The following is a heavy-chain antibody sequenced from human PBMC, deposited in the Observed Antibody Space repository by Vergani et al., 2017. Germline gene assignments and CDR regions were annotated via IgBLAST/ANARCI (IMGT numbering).Heavy chain of an antibody. D-gene: IGHD2-21*02. CDR2: ISAYNGNT. V-gene: IGHV1-18*04. CDR3: ARTKAYCGGDCYLAPDAF. J-gene: IGHJ3*01. CDR1: GYTFTSYG. Sequence: QVQLVQSGAEVKKPGASVKVSCKASGYTFTSYGISWVRQAPGQGLEWMGWISAYNGNTNYAQKLQGRVTMTTDTSTSTAYMELRSLRSDDTAVYYCARTKAYCGGDCYLAPDAFWGQGTMVTVSS.